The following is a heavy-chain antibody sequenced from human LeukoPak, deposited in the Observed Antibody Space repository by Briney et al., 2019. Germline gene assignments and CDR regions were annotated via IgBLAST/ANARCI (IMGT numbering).Heavy chain of an antibody. D-gene: IGHD1-26*01. V-gene: IGHV1-2*06. CDR3: AREVGYSSSYYGRFDP. CDR1: GYTFTGYY. Sequence: GASVKVSCKASGYTFTGYYMHWVRQAPGQGLEWMGRVNPNNGVPNYAQKFQGRVTMTRDTVISTAYMELSSLRSDDTAVYFCAREVGYSSSYYGRFDPWGQGTLVTVSS. J-gene: IGHJ5*02. CDR2: VNPNNGVP.